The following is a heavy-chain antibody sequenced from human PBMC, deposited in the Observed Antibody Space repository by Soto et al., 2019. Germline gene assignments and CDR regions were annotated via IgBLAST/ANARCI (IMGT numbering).Heavy chain of an antibody. CDR2: ISGSGGNT. V-gene: IGHV3-23*01. J-gene: IGHJ3*02. D-gene: IGHD3-10*01. CDR1: GFTFSSYA. Sequence: EVQLLESGGGLVQPGGSLTPSCAASGFTFSSYAMSWVRQAPGKGLEWVSGISGSGGNTYYADSVKGRFTISRDNSKNTLYLQMNTLRAEDTAVYYCAKGRGGFGNDAFDIWGQGTMVTVSS. CDR3: AKGRGGFGNDAFDI.